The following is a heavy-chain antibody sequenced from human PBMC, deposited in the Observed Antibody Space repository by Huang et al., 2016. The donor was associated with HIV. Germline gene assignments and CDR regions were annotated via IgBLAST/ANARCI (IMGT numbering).Heavy chain of an antibody. D-gene: IGHD1-26*01. CDR1: GGTFSSYV. V-gene: IGHV1-69*01. CDR2: ITPIFDKT. CDR3: ATGPRGSGSFN. J-gene: IGHJ4*02. Sequence: QVQLVQSGAEVKKPGSSVKVSCKAAGGTFSSYVISWVRQAPGQGLEWMGGITPIFDKTNYAKKFQGRVNIIADESTRTAYMEMSSLRPEDTATYYCATGPRGSGSFNWGQGTLVIVSS.